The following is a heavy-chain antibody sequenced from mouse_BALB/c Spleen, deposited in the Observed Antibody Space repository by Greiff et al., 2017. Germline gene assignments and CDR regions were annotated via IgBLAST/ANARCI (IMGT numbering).Heavy chain of an antibody. V-gene: IGHV2-5-1*01. Sequence: QVQLQQSGPSLVQPSQSLSITCTVSGFSLTSYGVHWVRQSPGKGLEWLGVIWRGGSTDYNAAFMSRLSITKDNSKSQVFFIMNSLQADDTAIYYCAKETTAVYYAMDYWGQGTSVTVSS. CDR1: GFSLTSYG. CDR2: IWRGGST. J-gene: IGHJ4*01. CDR3: AKETTAVYYAMDY. D-gene: IGHD1-2*01.